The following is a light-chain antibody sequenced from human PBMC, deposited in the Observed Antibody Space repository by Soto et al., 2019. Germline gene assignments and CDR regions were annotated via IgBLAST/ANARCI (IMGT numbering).Light chain of an antibody. V-gene: IGKV3-20*01. CDR2: GAS. CDR1: QSVSSTY. Sequence: EIVLTQSPGTLSLSPGERATLSCRASQSVSSTYLAWYQPKPGQAPRLLIYGASNRATGIPDRCSGSGSGTDFTRTISRLEHEDFAVYYCHQYCGSPWTFGQGS. CDR3: HQYCGSPWT. J-gene: IGKJ1*01.